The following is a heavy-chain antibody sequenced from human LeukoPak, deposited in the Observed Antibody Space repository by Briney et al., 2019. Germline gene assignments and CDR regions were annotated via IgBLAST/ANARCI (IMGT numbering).Heavy chain of an antibody. J-gene: IGHJ6*02. CDR3: AKDGRGDIVVVPAAKWIYYYYGMDV. CDR2: IGGSGGST. D-gene: IGHD2-2*01. Sequence: GGSLRLSCAASGFTFGSYAMSWVRQAPGKGLEWVSAIGGSGGSTYYADSAKGRFTISRDNSKNTLYPQMNSLRAEDTAVYYCAKDGRGDIVVVPAAKWIYYYYGMDVWGQGTTVTVSS. CDR1: GFTFGSYA. V-gene: IGHV3-23*01.